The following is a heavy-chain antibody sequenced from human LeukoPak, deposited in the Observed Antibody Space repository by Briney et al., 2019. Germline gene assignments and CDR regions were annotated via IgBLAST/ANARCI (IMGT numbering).Heavy chain of an antibody. CDR3: TREARAGNWFGP. J-gene: IGHJ5*02. Sequence: ASVKVSCKASGYTFNDYYIHWVRQAPGQGLEWMGWINPDSGGTKYAQKFQGRVTMTRDTSIRTVYMELSRLTYDDTAVFYCTREARAGNWFGPWGQGTLVTVSS. CDR2: INPDSGGT. V-gene: IGHV1-2*02. CDR1: GYTFNDYY. D-gene: IGHD5-12*01.